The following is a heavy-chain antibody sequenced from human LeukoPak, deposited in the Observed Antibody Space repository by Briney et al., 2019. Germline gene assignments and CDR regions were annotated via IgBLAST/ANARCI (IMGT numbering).Heavy chain of an antibody. V-gene: IGHV5-51*01. CDR3: AREAAAGTVDY. CDR2: IHPGDFDM. D-gene: IGHD6-13*01. J-gene: IGHJ4*02. Sequence: GESLKISCKASGYSFTNYWIAWVRQMPGKGLEWMGIIHPGDFDMRYSPSFQGQVIISADKSISTAYLQWSSLKASDTAMYYCAREAAAGTVDYWGQGTLVTVSS. CDR1: GYSFTNYW.